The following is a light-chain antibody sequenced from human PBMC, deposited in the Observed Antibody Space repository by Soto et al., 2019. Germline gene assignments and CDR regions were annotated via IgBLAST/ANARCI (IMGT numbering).Light chain of an antibody. CDR2: GAS. J-gene: IGKJ1*01. V-gene: IGKV3-15*01. Sequence: TQAPFTLCAATGETATLSFRASQSVSSNLAWYQQKPGQAPRLLIYGASTRATGIQARFSGSGSGTEFTLTISCLQSEDFAVYYFQQYNNGTTWQLGQGTKVDIK. CDR3: QQYNNGTTWQ. CDR1: QSVSSN.